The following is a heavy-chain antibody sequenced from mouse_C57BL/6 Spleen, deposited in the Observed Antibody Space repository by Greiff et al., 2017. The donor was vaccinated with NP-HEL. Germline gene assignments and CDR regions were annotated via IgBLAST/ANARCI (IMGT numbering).Heavy chain of an antibody. Sequence: VQLKESGPGLVKPSQSLSLTCSVTGYSITSGYYWNWIRQFPGNKLEWMGYISYDGSNNYNPSLKNRISITRDTSKNQFFLKLNSVTTEDTATYYCAGVLWFAYWGQGTLVTVSA. D-gene: IGHD2-14*01. CDR2: ISYDGSN. CDR1: GYSITSGYY. CDR3: AGVLWFAY. V-gene: IGHV3-6*01. J-gene: IGHJ3*01.